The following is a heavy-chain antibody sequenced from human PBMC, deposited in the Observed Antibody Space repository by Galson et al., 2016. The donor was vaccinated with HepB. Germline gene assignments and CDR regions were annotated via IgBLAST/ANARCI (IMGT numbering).Heavy chain of an antibody. Sequence: SLRLSCAASGFTFSNYWMHWVRQAPGKGLAWVSRINDDGTNTNYADSVKGRFTISRDNAKNTLYLQMNSLRADDTAVYYCARWSSGLSWGQGTLVTVSS. CDR2: INDDGTNT. J-gene: IGHJ4*02. CDR3: ARWSSGLS. D-gene: IGHD6-19*01. V-gene: IGHV3-74*01. CDR1: GFTFSNYW.